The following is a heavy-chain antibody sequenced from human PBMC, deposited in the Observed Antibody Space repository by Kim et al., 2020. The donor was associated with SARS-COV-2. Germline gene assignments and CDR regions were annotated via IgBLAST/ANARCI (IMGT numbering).Heavy chain of an antibody. Sequence: SETLSLTCAVYGGSFSGYYWSWIRQPPGKGLEWIGEINHSGSTNYNPSLKSRVTISVDTSKNQFSLKLSSVTAADTAVYYCARDRRGTVTYYYYYGMDVWGQGTTVTVSS. CDR3: ARDRRGTVTYYYYYGMDV. D-gene: IGHD4-4*01. CDR1: GGSFSGYY. V-gene: IGHV4-34*01. CDR2: INHSGST. J-gene: IGHJ6*02.